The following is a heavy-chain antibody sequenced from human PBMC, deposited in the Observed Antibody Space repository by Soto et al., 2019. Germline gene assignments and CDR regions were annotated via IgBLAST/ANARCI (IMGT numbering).Heavy chain of an antibody. V-gene: IGHV4-39*01. D-gene: IGHD5-18*01. CDR1: YH. J-gene: IGHJ5*02. CDR3: ARGLLPNWFDP. CDR2: IYYSGST. Sequence: YHRILIRQPPGKGLEWIGSIYYSGSTYYNPSLKSRVTISVDTSKNQFSLKLSSVTAADTAVYYCARGLLPNWFDPWGQGTLVTVS.